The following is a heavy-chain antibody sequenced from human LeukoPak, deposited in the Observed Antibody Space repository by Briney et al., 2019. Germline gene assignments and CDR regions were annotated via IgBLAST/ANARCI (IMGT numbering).Heavy chain of an antibody. J-gene: IGHJ5*02. D-gene: IGHD3-9*01. CDR1: GYSFTSYW. CDR2: IYPGDSDT. CDR3: ARPPVITISPNWFDP. V-gene: IGHV5-51*01. Sequence: GESLKISCKGSGYSFTSYWIGWVRQMPGKGLEWMGIIYPGDSDTRYSPSFQGQVTISADKSISTAYLQWSSLKASDTAMYYCARPPVITISPNWFDPWGQGTLVTVSS.